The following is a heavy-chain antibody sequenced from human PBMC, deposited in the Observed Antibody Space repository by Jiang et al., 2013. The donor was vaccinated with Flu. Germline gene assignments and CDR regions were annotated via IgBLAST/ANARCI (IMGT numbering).Heavy chain of an antibody. Sequence: VQLLESGGGLVQPGGSLRLSCAASGFTFSDFSMTWVRQAPGKGLEWVSSISGTGGYTYYADSVKGRFTISRDNSRTTLDLQMNSLRAEDTAVYYCAKIGRWEILPFGWGQGALVTVSS. CDR1: GFTFSDFS. CDR3: AKIGRWEILPFG. D-gene: IGHD1-26*01. V-gene: IGHV3-23*01. CDR2: ISGTGGYT. J-gene: IGHJ4*02.